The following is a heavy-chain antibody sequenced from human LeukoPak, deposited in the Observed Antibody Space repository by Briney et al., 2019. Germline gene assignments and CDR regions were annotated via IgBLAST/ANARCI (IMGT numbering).Heavy chain of an antibody. J-gene: IGHJ6*03. V-gene: IGHV1-8*01. D-gene: IGHD6-13*01. CDR1: RYTFTQYV. CDR3: ARGVRQQLVGGYYCYMDV. CDR2: INPYSGNT. Sequence: ASVKVSCKASRYTFTQYVINWVRQATGQGLEWMGWINPYSGNTNYAQKFQGRVTMTRNTSISTAYMELSSLRSEDTAVYYCARGVRQQLVGGYYCYMDVWGKGTTVTVSS.